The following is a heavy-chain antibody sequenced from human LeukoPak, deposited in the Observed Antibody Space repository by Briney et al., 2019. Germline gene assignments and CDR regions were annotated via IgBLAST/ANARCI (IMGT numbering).Heavy chain of an antibody. CDR1: GVTFSSYA. D-gene: IGHD5-18*01. CDR3: AKHFGYSYGYDAFDI. Sequence: PGGSLRLSCAASGVTFSSYAMSWVRQAPGKGLEWVSAISGSGGSTYYADSVKGRFTISRDNSKNTLYLQMNSLRAEDTAVYYCAKHFGYSYGYDAFDIWGQGTMVTVSS. CDR2: ISGSGGST. J-gene: IGHJ3*02. V-gene: IGHV3-23*01.